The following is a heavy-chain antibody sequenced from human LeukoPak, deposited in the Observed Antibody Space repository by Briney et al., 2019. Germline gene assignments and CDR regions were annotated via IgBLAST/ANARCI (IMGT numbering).Heavy chain of an antibody. J-gene: IGHJ4*02. D-gene: IGHD3-10*01. V-gene: IGHV3-21*01. CDR2: ISSTSSYI. Sequence: GGSLRLSCAASGFTFSSYMNWVRQAPGKGLEWVSSISSTSSYIYYADSVKGRFTISRDNAKNSLYLQMNSLRADDTAVYYCAREDGSGSYLPYWGQGTLVTVSS. CDR3: AREDGSGSYLPY. CDR1: GFTFSSY.